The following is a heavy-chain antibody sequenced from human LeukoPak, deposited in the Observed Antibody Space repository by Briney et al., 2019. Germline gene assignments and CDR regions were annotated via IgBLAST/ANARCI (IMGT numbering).Heavy chain of an antibody. V-gene: IGHV3-30*18. CDR1: GSTFSTCG. J-gene: IGHJ4*02. D-gene: IGHD3-10*01. Sequence: PGGSLRLSCAASGSTFSTCGMHWVRQAPGKGLEWVALISYDGSNKYYADSVKGRFTISRDNSKNTLYLQMNSLKPEDKAVYYCAKGEYGSGSFDYWGQGTLVTVSS. CDR3: AKGEYGSGSFDY. CDR2: ISYDGSNK.